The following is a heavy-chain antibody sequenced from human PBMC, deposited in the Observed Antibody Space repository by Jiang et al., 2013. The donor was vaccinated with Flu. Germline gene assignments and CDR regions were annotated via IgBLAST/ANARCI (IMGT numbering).Heavy chain of an antibody. J-gene: IGHJ5*02. D-gene: IGHD2-15*01. CDR1: GFTVSSNY. CDR3: ARVLLGYCSGGSCYSWGWFDP. Sequence: SGGGLIQPGGSLRLSCAASGFTVSSNYMSWVRQAPGKGLEWVSVIYSGGSTYYADSVKGRFTISRDNSKNTLYLQMNSLRAEDTAVYYCARVLLGYCSGGSCYSWGWFDPWGQGTLVTVSS. CDR2: IYSGGST. V-gene: IGHV3-53*01.